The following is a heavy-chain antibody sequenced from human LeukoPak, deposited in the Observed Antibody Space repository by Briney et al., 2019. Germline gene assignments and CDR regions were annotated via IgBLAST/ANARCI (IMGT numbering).Heavy chain of an antibody. D-gene: IGHD1-26*01. CDR1: GFIFSDYV. J-gene: IGHJ1*01. V-gene: IGHV3-23*01. CDR2: SGTGGRT. Sequence: GGSLRLSCAGSGFIFSDYVMSWVRQAPGKGLEWVSASGTGGRTYYADSVKGRFTISRDNSKKTVSLQMDGLRAEDTAVYYCARGEGPIVGTTWGQGTLVIVSS. CDR3: ARGEGPIVGTT.